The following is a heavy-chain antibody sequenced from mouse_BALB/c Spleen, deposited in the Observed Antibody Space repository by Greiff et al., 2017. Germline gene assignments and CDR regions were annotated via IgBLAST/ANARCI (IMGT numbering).Heavy chain of an antibody. Sequence: QVQLKESGPGLVAPSQSLSITCTVSGFSLTGYGVNWVRQPPGKGLEWLGMIWGDGSTDYNSARKSRLSISKDNSKSQVFLKMNSLQTDDTARYYCAREGYYYGSSYFDYWGQGTTLTVPS. J-gene: IGHJ2*01. CDR2: IWGDGST. D-gene: IGHD1-1*01. CDR3: AREGYYYGSSYFDY. V-gene: IGHV2-6-7*01. CDR1: GFSLTGYG.